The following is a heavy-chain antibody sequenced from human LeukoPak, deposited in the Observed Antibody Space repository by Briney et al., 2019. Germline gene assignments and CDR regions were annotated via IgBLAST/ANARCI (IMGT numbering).Heavy chain of an antibody. CDR2: ISSSGSYI. CDR3: ARGSGVQVWCSLDY. J-gene: IGHJ4*02. D-gene: IGHD5-18*01. V-gene: IGHV3-21*01. CDR1: AFTFSTCS. Sequence: GGSLRLSCAASAFTFSTCSMNWVRQAPGKGLEWVSSISSSGSYIYYADSVKGRFTISRDNAKNSLHLQMSGLRAEDTAVYYCARGSGVQVWCSLDYWGQGTLVTVSS.